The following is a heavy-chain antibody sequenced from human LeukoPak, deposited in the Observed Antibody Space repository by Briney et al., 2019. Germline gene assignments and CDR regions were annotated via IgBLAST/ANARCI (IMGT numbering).Heavy chain of an antibody. V-gene: IGHV3-30-3*01. J-gene: IGHJ4*02. CDR2: TSYDGSNK. CDR3: ASRSSGWYVGVDYFDY. D-gene: IGHD6-19*01. Sequence: PGRSLRLSCAASGFTFSSYAMHWVRQAPGEGLEWVAVTSYDGSNKYYADSVKGRFTISRDNSKNTLYLQMSSLRAEDTAVYYCASRSSGWYVGVDYFDYWGQGTLVTVSS. CDR1: GFTFSSYA.